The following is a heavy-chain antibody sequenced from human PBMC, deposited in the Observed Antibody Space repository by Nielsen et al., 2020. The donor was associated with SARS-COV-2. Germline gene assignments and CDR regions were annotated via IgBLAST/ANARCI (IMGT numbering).Heavy chain of an antibody. J-gene: IGHJ6*03. CDR3: AREGRRGPYYYYYMDV. CDR1: GGSFSGYY. Sequence: SETLSLTCAVYGGSFSGYYWSWIRQPPGKGLEWIGEINHSGSTNYNPSLKSRVTISVDTSKNQFSLKLSSVTAADTAVYYCAREGRRGPYYYYYMDVWGKGTTVTVSS. CDR2: INHSGST. V-gene: IGHV4-34*01. D-gene: IGHD3-10*01.